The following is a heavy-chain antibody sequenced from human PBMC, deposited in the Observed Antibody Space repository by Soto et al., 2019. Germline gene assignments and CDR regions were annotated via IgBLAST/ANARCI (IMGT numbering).Heavy chain of an antibody. J-gene: IGHJ4*02. Sequence: QITLKESGPTLVKPTQTLTLTCTFSGFSLRTSGVGVGWIRQPPGKALEYLALIYWDDDKRYSPSLESRLTITKDTSKNQVVLTMTNMDPVDTATYYCGHTIPPRIFDYWGQGTLVTVSS. D-gene: IGHD2-2*02. V-gene: IGHV2-5*02. CDR3: GHTIPPRIFDY. CDR1: GFSLRTSGVG. CDR2: IYWDDDK.